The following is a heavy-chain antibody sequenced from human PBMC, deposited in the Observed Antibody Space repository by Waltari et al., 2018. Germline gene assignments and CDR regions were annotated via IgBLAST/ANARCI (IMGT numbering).Heavy chain of an antibody. CDR3: ARGGGMGSGSYAYYFDY. V-gene: IGHV1-8*01. J-gene: IGHJ4*02. CDR1: GYTFTSYD. Sequence: QVQLVQSGAEVKKPGASVKVSCKASGYTFTSYDINWVRQATGQGLEWMGWMNPNSCNTVYAQKFQGRVTMTRNTSISTAYMELSSLRSEDTAVYYCARGGGMGSGSYAYYFDYWGQGTLVTVSS. D-gene: IGHD3-10*01. CDR2: MNPNSCNT.